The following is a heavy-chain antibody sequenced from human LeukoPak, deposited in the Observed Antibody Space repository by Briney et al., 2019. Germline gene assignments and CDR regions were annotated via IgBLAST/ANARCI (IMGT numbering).Heavy chain of an antibody. V-gene: IGHV3-7*01. CDR1: GFTFSSYS. Sequence: SGGSLRLSCAASGFTFSSYSMNWVRQTPGKGLEWVANIKDDGSEKYYLDSVKGRFTISRDNAKNSLYLQMNGLRAEDTAVYYCARVAWPYYFDSWGQGTLVTVSS. CDR3: ARVAWPYYFDS. J-gene: IGHJ4*02. CDR2: IKDDGSEK.